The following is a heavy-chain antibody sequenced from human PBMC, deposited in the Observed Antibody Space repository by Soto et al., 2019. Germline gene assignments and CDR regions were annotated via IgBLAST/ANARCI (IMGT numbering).Heavy chain of an antibody. J-gene: IGHJ6*02. CDR3: AKDSWAIFGVPAGEYYAMDV. CDR2: MWYHGRDL. D-gene: IGHD3-3*01. Sequence: GGSLRLSCAASGFSFSDYVMHWVRQAPGKGLDWVAVMWYHGRDLFYADSVKGRFTISRDNSKNTVYLQMNDLRVEDAAEYFCAKDSWAIFGVPAGEYYAMDVWGQGTTVTVSS. V-gene: IGHV3-33*06. CDR1: GFSFSDYV.